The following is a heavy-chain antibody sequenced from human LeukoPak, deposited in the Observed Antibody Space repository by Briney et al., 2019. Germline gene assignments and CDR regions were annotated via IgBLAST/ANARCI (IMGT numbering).Heavy chain of an antibody. Sequence: GGSMRLSCVASAFSDKSNYMSWVRQAPGKGLEWVSYISHTGSTMSYADSVKGRFTISRDNARNSLYLQMNSLRAEDTAVYYCAIPPLSGTGSSRPLAEMDVWGQGTTVTVSS. J-gene: IGHJ6*02. D-gene: IGHD3-10*01. CDR2: ISHTGSTM. CDR3: AIPPLSGTGSSRPLAEMDV. CDR1: AFSDKSNY. V-gene: IGHV3-48*03.